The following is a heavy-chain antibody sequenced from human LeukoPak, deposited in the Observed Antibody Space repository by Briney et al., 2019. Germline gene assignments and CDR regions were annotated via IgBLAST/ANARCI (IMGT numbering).Heavy chain of an antibody. CDR1: GFTFSSYS. J-gene: IGHJ4*02. CDR2: ISSSSSYI. Sequence: GGSLRLSCAASGFTFSSYSMNWVRQAPGKGLEWVSSISSSSSYIYYADSVKGRFTISGDNAKNSLYLQMNSLRAEDTAVYYCARAGYDILTGYHSSVYWGQGTLVTVSS. CDR3: ARAGYDILTGYHSSVY. D-gene: IGHD3-9*01. V-gene: IGHV3-21*01.